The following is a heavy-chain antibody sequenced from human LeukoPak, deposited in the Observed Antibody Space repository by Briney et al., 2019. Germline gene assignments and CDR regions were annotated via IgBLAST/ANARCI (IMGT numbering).Heavy chain of an antibody. D-gene: IGHD5-18*01. CDR2: IYTSGST. CDR3: ARELDTAMVTYYFDY. Sequence: SETLSLTCTVSGGSISSGSYYWSWLRQPAGTGLEGLGRIYTSGSTNYNPSLKSRVTISVDTSKNQFSLKLSSVTAADTAVYYCARELDTAMVTYYFDYWGQGTLVTVSS. V-gene: IGHV4-61*02. J-gene: IGHJ4*02. CDR1: GGSISSGSYY.